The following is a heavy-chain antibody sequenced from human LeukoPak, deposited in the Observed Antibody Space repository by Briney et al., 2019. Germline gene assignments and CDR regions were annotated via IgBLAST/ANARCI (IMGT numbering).Heavy chain of an antibody. CDR1: GFTFSSYA. J-gene: IGHJ6*03. V-gene: IGHV3-30*04. CDR2: ISYDGSNK. D-gene: IGHD3-10*01. CDR3: AKDGAEILLWFGESVHYMDV. Sequence: GGSLRLSCAASGFTFSSYAMHWVRQAPGKGLEWVAVISYDGSNKYYADSVKGRFTISRDNSKNTLYLQMNSLRAEDTAVYYCAKDGAEILLWFGESVHYMDVWGKGTTVTISS.